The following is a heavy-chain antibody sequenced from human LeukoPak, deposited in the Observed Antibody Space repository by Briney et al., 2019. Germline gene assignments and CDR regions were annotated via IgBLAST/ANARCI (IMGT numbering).Heavy chain of an antibody. D-gene: IGHD6-6*01. CDR1: GFTFSSYA. Sequence: PWGSLRLSCVASGFTFSSYAVSWVRQAPGKGLEWVSSISGSGGHTYYVDSVKGRFTISRDNSKNTLYLQMNSLRAEDTAVYYCAKDLSSSHVSEYFDYWGQGTLVTVSS. CDR3: AKDLSSSHVSEYFDY. CDR2: ISGSGGHT. J-gene: IGHJ4*02. V-gene: IGHV3-23*01.